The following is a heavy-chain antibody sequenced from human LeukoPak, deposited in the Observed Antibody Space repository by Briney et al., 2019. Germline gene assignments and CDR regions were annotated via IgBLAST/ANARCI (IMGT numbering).Heavy chain of an antibody. Sequence: SETLSLTCTVSGGSISSYYWSWIRQPPGKGLEWIGYIYYSGSTNYNPSLKSRVTISVDTSKNQFSLKLSSVTAADTAVYYCARLITMVRGVYSNWFDPWGQGTLVTVSS. V-gene: IGHV4-59*08. CDR3: ARLITMVRGVYSNWFDP. J-gene: IGHJ5*02. CDR1: GGSISSYY. CDR2: IYYSGST. D-gene: IGHD3-10*01.